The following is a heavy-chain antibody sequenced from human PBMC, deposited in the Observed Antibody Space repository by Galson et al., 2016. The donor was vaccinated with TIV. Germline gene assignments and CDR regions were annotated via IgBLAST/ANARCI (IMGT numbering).Heavy chain of an antibody. J-gene: IGHJ6*02. CDR3: RSEGSTVTMHHYFGMDV. Sequence: SETLSLTCTVSGYSIKSGYFWGWIRQPPGKGLQWLGSIYESGTTYSHPSLKSRLTMSVDTSKNQFSLKLSSVTAADTAVYYCRSEGSTVTMHHYFGMDVWGQGTSVTVSS. V-gene: IGHV4-38-2*02. D-gene: IGHD4-17*01. CDR2: IYESGTT. CDR1: GYSIKSGYF.